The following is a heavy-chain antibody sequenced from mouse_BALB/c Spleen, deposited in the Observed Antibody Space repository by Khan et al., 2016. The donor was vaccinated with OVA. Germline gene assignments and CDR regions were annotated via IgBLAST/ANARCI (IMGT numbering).Heavy chain of an antibody. Sequence: VQLVESGPGLVAPSQSLSITCTVSGFSLTDYGVSWIRQPPGKGLEWLGVIWGGGSTYYNSALKSRLSISKDNSKSQVLLKMSSLQTDDTAMYYCAKGVWSYYFALDYWGQGTSGNVSS. CDR2: IWGGGST. CDR1: GFSLTDYG. J-gene: IGHJ4*01. V-gene: IGHV2-6-5*01. CDR3: AKGVWSYYFALDY.